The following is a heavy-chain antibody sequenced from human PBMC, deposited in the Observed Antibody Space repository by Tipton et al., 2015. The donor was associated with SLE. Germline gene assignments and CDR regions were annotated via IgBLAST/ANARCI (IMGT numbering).Heavy chain of an antibody. D-gene: IGHD1-26*01. CDR2: IGGSDDKT. J-gene: IGHJ4*02. CDR3: AKDLYRWAFDY. V-gene: IGHV3-23*01. Sequence: FLRLSCEASGFTFDDYGMSWVRQTPGKGLEWVSAIGGSDDKTDYADSVKGRFTISRDTSKNTLYLQMNSLRAEDTAVYFCAKDLYRWAFDYWGLGTLVTVSS. CDR1: GFTFDDYG.